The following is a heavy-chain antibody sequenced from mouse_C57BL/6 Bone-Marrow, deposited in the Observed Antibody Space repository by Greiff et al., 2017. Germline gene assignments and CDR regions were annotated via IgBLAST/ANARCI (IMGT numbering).Heavy chain of an antibody. V-gene: IGHV1-9*01. D-gene: IGHD2-4*01. J-gene: IGHJ2*01. Sequence: VKLQQSGAELMKPGASVKLSCKATGYTFTGYWIEWVKQRPGHGLEWIGEILPGSGSTNYNEKFKGKATFTADTSSNTAYMQLSSLTTEDSAIYYCAQGDDYDDGFYYFDYWGQGTTLTVSS. CDR3: AQGDDYDDGFYYFDY. CDR2: ILPGSGST. CDR1: GYTFTGYW.